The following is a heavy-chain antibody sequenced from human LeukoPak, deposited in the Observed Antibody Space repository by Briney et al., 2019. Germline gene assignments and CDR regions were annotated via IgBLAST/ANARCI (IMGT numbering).Heavy chain of an antibody. V-gene: IGHV1-69*13. CDR3: ARGVRYQLLISRFDP. CDR2: IIPIFGTA. J-gene: IGHJ5*02. Sequence: SVKVSCKAYGGTFSSYAISWVRQAPGQGLEWMGGIIPIFGTANYAQKFQGRVTITADESTSTAYMELSSLRSEDTAVYYCARGVRYQLLISRFDPWGQGTLVTVSS. CDR1: GGTFSSYA. D-gene: IGHD2-2*01.